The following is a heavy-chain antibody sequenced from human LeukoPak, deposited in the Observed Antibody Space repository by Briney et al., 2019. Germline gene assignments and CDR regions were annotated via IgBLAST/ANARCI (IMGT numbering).Heavy chain of an antibody. D-gene: IGHD1-7*01. Sequence: GGSLRLSCAASGFTFSSYSMNCVRQAPGKGLECVSSISIISSYIYYADSSKGRFTIYRDNAKNSLYLQMNSLRAEDTAVYYCARDLRGPGRLELLARWFDPWGQGTLVTVSS. CDR3: ARDLRGPGRLELLARWFDP. CDR1: GFTFSSYS. CDR2: ISIISSYI. V-gene: IGHV3-21*01. J-gene: IGHJ5*02.